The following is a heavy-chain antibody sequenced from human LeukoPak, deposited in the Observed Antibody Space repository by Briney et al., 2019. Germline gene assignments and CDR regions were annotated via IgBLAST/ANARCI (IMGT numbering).Heavy chain of an antibody. CDR3: AGVGAGGNRAFDV. V-gene: IGHV3-74*01. J-gene: IGHJ3*01. CDR1: GFTFSSYW. Sequence: GGSLRLSCAASGFTFSSYWMHWVRQVPGEGLVWVSRIDPDASASTYADSVKGRFTISRDNAKNTLWLQMNSLRADDTAVYYCAGVGAGGNRAFDVWGQGTVVAVSS. D-gene: IGHD4-23*01. CDR2: IDPDASAS.